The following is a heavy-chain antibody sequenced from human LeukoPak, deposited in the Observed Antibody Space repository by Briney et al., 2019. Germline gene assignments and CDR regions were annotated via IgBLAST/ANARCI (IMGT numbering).Heavy chain of an antibody. CDR2: ISTSGDT. Sequence: SQTLSLTCSVSGGSISSGIYYWGWIRQSAEKGLEWIGRISTSGDTNYNPSLKSRVTISIDMSKSQFSLKLSSVSAADTAVYFCARAEDGCSSASCYGHWGQGTLVTVSS. CDR3: ARAEDGCSSASCYGH. V-gene: IGHV4-61*02. D-gene: IGHD2-2*01. CDR1: GGSISSGIYY. J-gene: IGHJ4*02.